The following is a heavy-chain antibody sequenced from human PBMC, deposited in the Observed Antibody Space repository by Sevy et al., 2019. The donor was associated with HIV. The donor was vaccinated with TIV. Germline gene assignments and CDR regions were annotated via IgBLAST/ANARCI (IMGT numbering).Heavy chain of an antibody. D-gene: IGHD3-16*02. CDR2: IYYSGST. V-gene: IGHV4-39*01. CDR3: ARHEAMITFGGVIVIFYFDY. Sequence: SETLSLTCTVSGGSISSSSYYWGWIRQPPGKGLEWIGSIYYSGSTYYNPSLKSRVTISVDTSKNQFSLKLSSVTAADTAVYYCARHEAMITFGGVIVIFYFDYSGQGTMVTVSS. CDR1: GGSISSSSYY. J-gene: IGHJ4*02.